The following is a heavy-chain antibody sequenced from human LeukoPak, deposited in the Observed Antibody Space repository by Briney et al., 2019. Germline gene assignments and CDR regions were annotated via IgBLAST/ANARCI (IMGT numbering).Heavy chain of an antibody. V-gene: IGHV3-30-3*01. J-gene: IGHJ4*02. D-gene: IGHD6-13*01. CDR2: ISYDGSNK. CDR3: AAPGGSSTGRFDY. CDR1: GFTFSSYA. Sequence: GGSLRLSCAASGFTFSSYAMHWVRQAPGKGLEWVAVISYDGSNKYYADSVKGRFTISRDNSKNTLYLQMNSLRAEDTAVYYCAAPGGSSTGRFDYWGQGTLVTVSS.